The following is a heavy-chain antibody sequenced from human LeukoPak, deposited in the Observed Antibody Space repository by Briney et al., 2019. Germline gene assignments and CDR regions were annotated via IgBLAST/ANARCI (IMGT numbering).Heavy chain of an antibody. CDR2: IKQDGGER. Sequence: PGGSLRLSCAASGFTFSSYYMAWVRQAPGKGLEWVANIKQDGGERYYGGSVKGRFTISRDNAKNSLYLQMNSLRAEDTAVYYCAREEPGGYYYYYGMDVWGQGTTVTVSS. J-gene: IGHJ6*02. CDR1: GFTFSSYY. V-gene: IGHV3-7*01. CDR3: AREEPGGYYYYYGMDV. D-gene: IGHD3-10*01.